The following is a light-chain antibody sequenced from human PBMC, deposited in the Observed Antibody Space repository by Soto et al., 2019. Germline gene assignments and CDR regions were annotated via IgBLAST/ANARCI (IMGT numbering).Light chain of an antibody. V-gene: IGKV1-12*01. Sequence: DIRMTQSPSSVSASVGDRVTITCRASQGISGWLAWYQQKAGKAPKLLIFGTSTLQGGVPSRFSGSRSGTDFTLTISSLQPEDFATYYCQQANSFPWTFGQGTKVEIK. CDR2: GTS. CDR3: QQANSFPWT. CDR1: QGISGW. J-gene: IGKJ1*01.